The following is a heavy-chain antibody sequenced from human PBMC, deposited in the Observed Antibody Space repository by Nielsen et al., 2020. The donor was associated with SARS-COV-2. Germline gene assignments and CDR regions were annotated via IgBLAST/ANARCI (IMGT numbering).Heavy chain of an antibody. CDR2: ISSSSSYI. V-gene: IGHV3-21*01. D-gene: IGHD4-17*01. Sequence: GESLKISCAASGFTFSSYSMNWVRQAPGKGLEWVSSISSSSSYIYYADSVKGRFIISRDNAKNSLYLQMNSLRAEDTAVYFCARVSGMTTVTQHAFDIWGQGTRVTVPS. CDR3: ARVSGMTTVTQHAFDI. CDR1: GFTFSSYS. J-gene: IGHJ3*02.